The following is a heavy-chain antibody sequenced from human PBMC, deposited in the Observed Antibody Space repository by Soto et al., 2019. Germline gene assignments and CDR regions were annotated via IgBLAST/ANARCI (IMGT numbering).Heavy chain of an antibody. CDR2: IYYSGST. CDR1: GGSISSSSYY. CDR3: ARRVSDYFDYGPYYYYYMAV. D-gene: IGHD3-9*01. V-gene: IGHV4-39*01. J-gene: IGHJ6*03. Sequence: SETLSLTCTVSGGSISSSSYYWGWIRQPPGKGLEWIGSIYYSGSTYYNPSLKSRVTISVDTSKNQFSLKLSSVTAADTAVYYCARRVSDYFDYGPYYYYYMAVWGKGTTVTVSS.